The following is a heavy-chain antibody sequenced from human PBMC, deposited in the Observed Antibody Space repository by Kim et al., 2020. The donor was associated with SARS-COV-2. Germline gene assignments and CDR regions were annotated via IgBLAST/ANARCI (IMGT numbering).Heavy chain of an antibody. CDR3: ARGQGYYYYGMDV. V-gene: IGHV6-1*01. Sequence: YAVSVKSRITIDPDTSKNQFSLQLNSVTPEDTAVYYCARGQGYYYYGMDVWGQGTTVTVSS. J-gene: IGHJ6*02.